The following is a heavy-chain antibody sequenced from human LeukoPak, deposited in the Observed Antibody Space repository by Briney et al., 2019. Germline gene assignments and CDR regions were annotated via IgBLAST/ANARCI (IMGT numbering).Heavy chain of an antibody. J-gene: IGHJ4*02. CDR1: GFTFSSYA. V-gene: IGHV3-23*01. D-gene: IGHD6-19*01. CDR2: ISGSGGST. Sequence: PGGSLRLSCAASGFTFSSYAMSWVRQAPGKGLEWVSAISGSGGSTYYADSVKGRFTISRDNSKNTLYLQMNSLRAEDTAVYYCARDTSGGWYGLIDYWGQGTPVTVSS. CDR3: ARDTSGGWYGLIDY.